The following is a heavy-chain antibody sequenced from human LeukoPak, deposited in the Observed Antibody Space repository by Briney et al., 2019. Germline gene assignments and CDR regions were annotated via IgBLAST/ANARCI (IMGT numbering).Heavy chain of an antibody. CDR1: GFTVSSNY. CDR3: ARQYCSGGSCYSGPFDY. V-gene: IGHV3-53*04. D-gene: IGHD2-15*01. CDR2: IYSGGST. J-gene: IGHJ4*02. Sequence: GGSLRLSRAASGFTVSSNYMSWVRQAPGKGLEWVSVIYSGGSTYYADSVKGRFTISRHNSKNTLYLQMNSLRAEDTAVYYCARQYCSGGSCYSGPFDYWGQGTLVTVSS.